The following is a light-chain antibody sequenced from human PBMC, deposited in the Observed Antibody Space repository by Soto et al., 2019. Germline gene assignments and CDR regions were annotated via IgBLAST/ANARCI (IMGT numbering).Light chain of an antibody. CDR3: SSYTSSSTRV. V-gene: IGLV2-14*01. J-gene: IGLJ1*01. Sequence: QSVLTQPASVSGSPGQSITISCTGTSSDVGGYNYVSWYQQNPGKAPKLMIYDVNNRPSGVSYRFSGSKSGNTASLTISGLQAEDEADYYWSSYTSSSTRVFGTGTKLTVL. CDR1: SSDVGGYNY. CDR2: DVN.